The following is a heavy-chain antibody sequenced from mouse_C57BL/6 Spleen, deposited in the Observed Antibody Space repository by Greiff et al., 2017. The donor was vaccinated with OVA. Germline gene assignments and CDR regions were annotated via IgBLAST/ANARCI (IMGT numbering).Heavy chain of an antibody. J-gene: IGHJ3*01. CDR3: ARGDYYYGSSWFAY. D-gene: IGHD1-1*01. CDR1: GYTFTDHT. CDR2: IYPRDGST. V-gene: IGHV1-78*01. Sequence: VKLVESDAELVKPGASVKISCKVSGYTFTDHTIHWMKQRPEQGLEWIGYIYPRDGSTKYNEKFKGKATLTADKSSSTAYMQLNSLTSEDSAVYFCARGDYYYGSSWFAYWGQGTLVTVSA.